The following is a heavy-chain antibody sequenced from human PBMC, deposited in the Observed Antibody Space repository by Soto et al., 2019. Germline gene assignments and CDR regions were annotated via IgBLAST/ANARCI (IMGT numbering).Heavy chain of an antibody. CDR3: ARDSGIGTTGTAQVINAFDI. CDR1: GYTFTGYY. Sequence: ASVKVSCKASGYTFTGYYMHWVRQAPGQGLEWMGWINPNSGGTNYAQKFQGWVTMTRDTSISTAYMELSRLRSDDTAVYYCARDSGIGTTGTAQVINAFDIWGQGTMVTVSS. CDR2: INPNSGGT. D-gene: IGHD1-1*01. V-gene: IGHV1-2*04. J-gene: IGHJ3*02.